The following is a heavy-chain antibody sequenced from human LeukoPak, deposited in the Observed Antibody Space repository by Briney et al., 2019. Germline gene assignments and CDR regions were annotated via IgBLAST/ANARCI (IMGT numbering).Heavy chain of an antibody. J-gene: IGHJ3*02. CDR1: GGSISSYY. CDR3: ASTNDDDAFDI. D-gene: IGHD1-1*01. V-gene: IGHV4-59*01. Sequence: SETLSLTCTVSGGSISSYYWSWIRQPTGKGLEWIGYIYYSGSTNYNPSLKSRVTISVDTSKNQFSLKLSSVTAADTAVYYCASTNDDDAFDIWGQGTMVTVSS. CDR2: IYYSGST.